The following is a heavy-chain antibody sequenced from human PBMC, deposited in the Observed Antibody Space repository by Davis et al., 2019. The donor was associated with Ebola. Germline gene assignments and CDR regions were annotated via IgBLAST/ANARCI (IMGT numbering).Heavy chain of an antibody. D-gene: IGHD3-10*01. CDR3: ARLWFGELLYEWYFDY. V-gene: IGHV4-59*08. CDR1: GGSISGYY. J-gene: IGHJ4*02. Sequence: MPSETLSLTCTVSGGSISGYYWSWIRQPPGRGLEWIGYIYYDGSTNYNPSLKSRVTISVDTSKNQFSLKLSSVTAADTAVYYCARLWFGELLYEWYFDYWGQGTLVTVSS. CDR2: IYYDGST.